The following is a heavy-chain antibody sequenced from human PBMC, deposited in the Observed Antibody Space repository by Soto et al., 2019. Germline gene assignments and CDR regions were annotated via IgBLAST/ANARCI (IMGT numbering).Heavy chain of an antibody. J-gene: IGHJ4*02. Sequence: QVQLVQSGAEVKKPGASVKVSCKASGYTFTSYAMHWVRQAPGQRLEWMGWINAGNGNTKYSQKFQGRVTITRDTYASTAYMERSSMRSEDTAVYYCAVGPGGPDGPGDYWGQGTLVTVSS. CDR3: AVGPGGPDGPGDY. D-gene: IGHD2-15*01. CDR1: GYTFTSYA. V-gene: IGHV1-3*01. CDR2: INAGNGNT.